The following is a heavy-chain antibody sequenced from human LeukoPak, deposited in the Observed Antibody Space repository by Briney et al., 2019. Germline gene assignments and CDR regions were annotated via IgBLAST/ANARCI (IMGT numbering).Heavy chain of an antibody. V-gene: IGHV1-18*01. CDR1: GYTFTSYG. Sequence: ASVKVSCKASGYTFTSYGISWVRQAPGQGLEWMGWISAYNGNTNYAQKLQGRVTMTTDTSTSTAYMELRSLRSDDTAVYYCARDHAGYYYDSSGSTTFDYWGQGTLSPSPQ. CDR2: ISAYNGNT. D-gene: IGHD3-22*01. CDR3: ARDHAGYYYDSSGSTTFDY. J-gene: IGHJ4*02.